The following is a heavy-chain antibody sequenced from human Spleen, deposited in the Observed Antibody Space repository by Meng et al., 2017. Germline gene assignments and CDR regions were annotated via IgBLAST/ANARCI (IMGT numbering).Heavy chain of an antibody. CDR3: ARVLRAIDY. J-gene: IGHJ4*02. V-gene: IGHV4-39*06. Sequence: RQRRPDSGPGLVKPSETLSLTCTVSGGSISSTSYYWGWIRQPPGKGLEWIGSMYYSGSTYYNPSLKSRVTISLDTSKNQFSLKLSSVTAADTAVYYCARVLRAIDYWGQGTLVTVSS. CDR1: GGSISSTSYY. D-gene: IGHD4/OR15-4a*01. CDR2: MYYSGST.